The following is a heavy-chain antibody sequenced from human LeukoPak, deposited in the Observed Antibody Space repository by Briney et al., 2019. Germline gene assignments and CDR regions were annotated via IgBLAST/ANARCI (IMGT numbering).Heavy chain of an antibody. CDR2: IYSGGST. CDR3: ARDPPAVAANTYG. CDR1: EVTVGNNY. D-gene: IGHD6-6*01. J-gene: IGHJ4*02. V-gene: IGHV3-66*01. Sequence: PGGSLRLSCAASEVTVGNNYMNWVRQAPGKGLEWVSLIYSGGSTHYADSVKGRFTISRDNSKNTLYLQMNSLRVGDTAVYYCARDPPAVAANTYGWGQGTLVTVSS.